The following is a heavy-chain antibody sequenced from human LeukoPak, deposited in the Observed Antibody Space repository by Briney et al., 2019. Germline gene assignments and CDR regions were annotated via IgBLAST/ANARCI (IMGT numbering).Heavy chain of an antibody. J-gene: IGHJ5*02. CDR1: GFTFSSYA. CDR3: GKNKRDAKGPRGMAAAGTSKNNWFDP. V-gene: IGHV3-23*01. CDR2: ISGSGGST. D-gene: IGHD6-13*01. Sequence: GGSLRLSCAASGFTFSSYAMSWVRQAPGKGLEWVSAISGSGGSTYYADSVKGRFTISRDNSKNTLYLQMNSLRAEDTAVYYWGKNKRDAKGPRGMAAAGTSKNNWFDPWGKGTLVPSPQ.